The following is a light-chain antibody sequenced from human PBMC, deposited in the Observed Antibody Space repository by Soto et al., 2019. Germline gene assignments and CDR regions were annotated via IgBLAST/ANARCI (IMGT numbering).Light chain of an antibody. J-gene: IGLJ2*01. CDR1: SSDVGGYNY. CDR2: EVS. V-gene: IGLV2-14*01. Sequence: QSALTQPASVSGSPGQSITISCTGTSSDVGGYNYVSWYQQHPGKGPKLMIYEVSNRPSGVSNRFSGSKSGNTASLTISGLQAEDEADYYCSSYTSSSVVFGGGTKLTVL. CDR3: SSYTSSSVV.